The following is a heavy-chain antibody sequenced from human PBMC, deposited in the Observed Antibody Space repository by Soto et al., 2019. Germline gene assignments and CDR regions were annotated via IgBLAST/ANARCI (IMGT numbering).Heavy chain of an antibody. CDR1: GYSISSGYY. CDR3: ARDRGPRVLDY. CDR2: IYHSGST. Sequence: SETLSLTCAVSGYSISSGYYWGWIRQPPGKGLEWIGSIYHSGSTYYNPSLKSRVTISVDTSKNQFSLKLSSVTAADTAVYYCARDRGPRVLDYWGQGTLVTVSS. V-gene: IGHV4-38-2*02. J-gene: IGHJ4*02.